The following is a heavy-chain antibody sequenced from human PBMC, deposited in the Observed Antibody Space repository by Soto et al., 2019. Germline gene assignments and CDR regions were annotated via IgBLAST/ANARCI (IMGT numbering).Heavy chain of an antibody. CDR3: AREWVEFSYDFWSGGPRIYGMDG. Sequence: ASVKVSCKASGYTFTSYGSSWVRQAPGQGLEWMGWISAYNGNTNYAQKLQGRVTMTTDTSTSTAYRELRSLRSDDTAVYYCAREWVEFSYDFWSGGPRIYGMDGGGQGTTVTVSS. J-gene: IGHJ6*02. CDR2: ISAYNGNT. D-gene: IGHD3-3*01. CDR1: GYTFTSYG. V-gene: IGHV1-18*04.